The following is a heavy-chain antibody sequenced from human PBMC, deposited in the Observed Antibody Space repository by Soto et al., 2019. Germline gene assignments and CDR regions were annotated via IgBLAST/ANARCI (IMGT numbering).Heavy chain of an antibody. CDR1: GYTLTELS. CDR2: FDPEDGET. J-gene: IGHJ4*02. D-gene: IGHD6-19*01. Sequence: ASVKVSCKVSGYTLTELSMHWVRQAPGKGLEWMGGFDPEDGETIYAQKFQGRVTMTEDTSTDTAYMELSSLRSEDTAVYYCATHNSGWGAFDYWGQGTLVTVPQ. CDR3: ATHNSGWGAFDY. V-gene: IGHV1-24*01.